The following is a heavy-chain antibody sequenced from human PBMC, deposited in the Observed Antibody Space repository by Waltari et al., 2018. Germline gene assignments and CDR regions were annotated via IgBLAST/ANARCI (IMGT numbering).Heavy chain of an antibody. CDR3: ARLYSNSLLGYYMDV. V-gene: IGHV3-53*01. D-gene: IGHD4-4*01. Sequence: EVQLMASGGGLIQPGGSLQLSCSPSGFTVRSHFLTWVPQAPGKGLEGVSIIDSGGRTYYADSVKGRFTISRDNSKNTLYVQMNSLRDEDTAVYYCARLYSNSLLGYYMDVWGQGTTVTVSS. CDR1: GFTVRSHF. CDR2: IDSGGRT. J-gene: IGHJ6*02.